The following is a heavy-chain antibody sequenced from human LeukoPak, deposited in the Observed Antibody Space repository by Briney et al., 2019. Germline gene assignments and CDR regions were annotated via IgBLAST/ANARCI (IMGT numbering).Heavy chain of an antibody. D-gene: IGHD3-10*01. CDR2: ISVYNGNT. J-gene: IGHJ4*02. Sequence: ASVKVSCKASGYTFTSYGISWVRQAPGQGLEWMGWISVYNGNTNYAQKPLGRVTMTTDTSTSTAYMELRGLRSDDTAVYYCATSRYGSGSYYKAPEYWGQGTLVTVSS. CDR1: GYTFTSYG. CDR3: ATSRYGSGSYYKAPEY. V-gene: IGHV1-18*01.